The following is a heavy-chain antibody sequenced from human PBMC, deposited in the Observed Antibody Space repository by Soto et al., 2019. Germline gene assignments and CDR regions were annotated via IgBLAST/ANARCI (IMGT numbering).Heavy chain of an antibody. Sequence: PAGSLRLSCEASGFAFTSYWMHWVRQAPGKGLVWVAGVKSDGTTATYADSVKGRFTISRDNAKNSLYLQMNSLRAEDTALYYCAKAGYCRGGSCYYYYYGMDVWGQGTTVTVSS. D-gene: IGHD2-15*01. J-gene: IGHJ6*02. V-gene: IGHV3-74*01. CDR2: VKSDGTTA. CDR3: AKAGYCRGGSCYYYYYGMDV. CDR1: GFAFTSYW.